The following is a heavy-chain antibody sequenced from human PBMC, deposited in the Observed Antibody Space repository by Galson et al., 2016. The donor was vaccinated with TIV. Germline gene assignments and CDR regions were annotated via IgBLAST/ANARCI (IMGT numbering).Heavy chain of an antibody. CDR1: GDSISSDNHH. Sequence: TLSLTCTVSGDSISSDNHHWSWIRQPAGAGLEWIGRIFSTGSTDYNPSLKSRVTISVDKSKNQFSLNVNSVTAADTAMYYCARLYINYEDNWFYPWGQGILVTVSS. D-gene: IGHD4-11*01. J-gene: IGHJ5*02. CDR3: ARLYINYEDNWFYP. V-gene: IGHV4-61*02. CDR2: IFSTGST.